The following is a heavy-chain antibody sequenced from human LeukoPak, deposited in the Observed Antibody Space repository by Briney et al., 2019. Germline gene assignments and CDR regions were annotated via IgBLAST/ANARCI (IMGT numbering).Heavy chain of an antibody. CDR3: ARGGITAIVVVTTGTFDI. CDR2: INPNSGGT. CDR1: GYTFTSYG. V-gene: IGHV1-2*06. J-gene: IGHJ3*02. D-gene: IGHD3-22*01. Sequence: ASVKVSCKASGYTFTSYGISWVRQAPGQGLEWMGRINPNSGGTNYAQNFQDRVTMTRDTSISTAYMELSRLRSDDTAVYYCARGGITAIVVVTTGTFDIWGQGTVVTVSS.